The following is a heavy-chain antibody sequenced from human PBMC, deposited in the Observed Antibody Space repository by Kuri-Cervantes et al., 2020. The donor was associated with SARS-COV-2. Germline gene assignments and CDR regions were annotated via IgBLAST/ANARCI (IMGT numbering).Heavy chain of an antibody. Sequence: SETLSLTCTVSGDSISSGSYYWTWIRQPAGKGLEWIGRIYTSGSTNYNPSLKSRVTISVDTSKNQFSLKLSSVTAADTAVYYCARRAKHWYFDLWGRGTLVTVSS. CDR2: IYTSGST. V-gene: IGHV4-61*02. J-gene: IGHJ2*01. CDR1: GDSISSGSYY. D-gene: IGHD4/OR15-4a*01. CDR3: ARRAKHWYFDL.